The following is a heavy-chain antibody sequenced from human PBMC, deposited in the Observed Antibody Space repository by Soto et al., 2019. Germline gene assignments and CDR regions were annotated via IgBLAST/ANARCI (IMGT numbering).Heavy chain of an antibody. CDR3: ARDGSERPATY. CDR1: GGSISSYY. CDR2: FYNGGTT. D-gene: IGHD3-10*01. V-gene: IGHV4-59*01. J-gene: IGHJ4*02. Sequence: PSETLSLTCTVSGGSISSYYWSWIRQPPGKGLEWIGFFYNGGTTNYSPSLKSRVTISVDTSKNQFSLKLNSVTAADTAVYYCARDGSERPATYWGQGILVTVSS.